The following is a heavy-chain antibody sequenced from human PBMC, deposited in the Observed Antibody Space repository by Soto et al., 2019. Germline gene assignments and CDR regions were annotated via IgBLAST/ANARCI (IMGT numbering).Heavy chain of an antibody. D-gene: IGHD6-6*01. Sequence: GGSLRLSCAASGFTFSSYSMNWVRQAPGKGLEWVSSISSSSSYIYYADSVKGRFTISRDNAKNSLYLQMNSLRAEDTAVYYCARQYSRLNYYFHYWGQGTLVTVSS. CDR2: ISSSSSYI. J-gene: IGHJ4*02. CDR1: GFTFSSYS. CDR3: ARQYSRLNYYFHY. V-gene: IGHV3-21*01.